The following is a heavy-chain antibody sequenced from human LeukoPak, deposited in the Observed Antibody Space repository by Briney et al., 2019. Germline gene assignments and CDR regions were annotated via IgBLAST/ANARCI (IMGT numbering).Heavy chain of an antibody. J-gene: IGHJ6*04. D-gene: IGHD3-16*02. CDR1: GGSLSSGDYY. CDR3: ASTFGGVIALYGMDV. V-gene: IGHV4-30-4*01. CDR2: IYYSGST. Sequence: SETLSLTCTVSGGSLSSGDYYWGWVRQPPGKGLEWIGYIYYSGSTYYNPSLKSRVTISVDTSKNQFSLKLSSVTAADTAVYYCASTFGGVIALYGMDVWGKGTTVTVSS.